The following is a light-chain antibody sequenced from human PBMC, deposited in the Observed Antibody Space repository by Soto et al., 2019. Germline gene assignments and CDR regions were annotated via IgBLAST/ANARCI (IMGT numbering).Light chain of an antibody. CDR2: TNN. V-gene: IGLV1-44*01. J-gene: IGLJ1*01. Sequence: SVLTQPPSASGTPGQRITISCSGSGSNIGRNTVTWYQQLPGTAPKLLIYTNNQRPSGVPDRFSGSRSGTSASLAISGLQSGDEADYYCATWDDSLNGYVFGTGTKVIVL. CDR1: GSNIGRNT. CDR3: ATWDDSLNGYV.